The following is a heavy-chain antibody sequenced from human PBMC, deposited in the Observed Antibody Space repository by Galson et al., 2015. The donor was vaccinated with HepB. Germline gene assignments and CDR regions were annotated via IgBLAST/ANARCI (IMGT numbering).Heavy chain of an antibody. CDR3: ARGLYERYYYDSIYNGMDV. V-gene: IGHV3-21*01. CDR2: ISSSSSYI. J-gene: IGHJ6*02. Sequence: SLRLSCAASGLTFSSYSMNWVRQAPGKGLEWVSSISSSSSYIYYADSVKGRFTISRDNAKNSLYLQMNSLRAEDTAVYYCARGLYERYYYDSIYNGMDVWGQGTTVTVSS. D-gene: IGHD3-22*01. CDR1: GLTFSSYS.